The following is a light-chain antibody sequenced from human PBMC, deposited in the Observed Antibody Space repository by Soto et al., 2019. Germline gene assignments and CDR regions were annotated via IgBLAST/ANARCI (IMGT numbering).Light chain of an antibody. V-gene: IGKV1-5*01. Sequence: DIQMTQSPSTLSSSVGDTVTVTCRASQSVSGWLAWYQQKPGEAPKLLIYDVSALKRGVPPRFSGSGSGTEFTLTISSLQPDDFATYYCQEYDSYWGTFGQGTKVDIK. CDR2: DVS. CDR3: QEYDSYWGT. J-gene: IGKJ1*01. CDR1: QSVSGW.